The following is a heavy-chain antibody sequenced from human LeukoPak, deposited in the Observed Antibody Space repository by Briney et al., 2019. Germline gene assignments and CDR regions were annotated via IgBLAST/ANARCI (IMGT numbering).Heavy chain of an antibody. CDR3: ARDLTVEPTTDYFDY. CDR2: ISGSGGST. J-gene: IGHJ4*02. V-gene: IGHV3-23*01. CDR1: GFTFSSYA. Sequence: PGGSLRLSCAASGFTFSSYAMSWVRQAPGKGLEWVSAISGSGGSTYYADSVKGRFTISRDNAKNSLYLQMNSLRAEDTAVYYCARDLTVEPTTDYFDYWGQGTLVTVSS. D-gene: IGHD1-26*01.